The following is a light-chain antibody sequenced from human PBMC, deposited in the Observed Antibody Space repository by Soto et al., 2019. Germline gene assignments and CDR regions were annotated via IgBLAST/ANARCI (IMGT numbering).Light chain of an antibody. CDR2: KAS. V-gene: IGKV1-5*03. J-gene: IGKJ4*01. Sequence: DIQLTQSPSTLSASVGDRVTITCRASQSASTWLAWYQQKPGKAPKLLLHKASTLENGAPSRFSGSGSGTALTLTTSSLHPDDSPTYYCHQYHYYPVTIGGGAKVHI. CDR1: QSASTW. CDR3: HQYHYYPVT.